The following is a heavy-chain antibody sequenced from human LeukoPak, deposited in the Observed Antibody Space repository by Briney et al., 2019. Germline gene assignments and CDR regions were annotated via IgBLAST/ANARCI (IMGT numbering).Heavy chain of an antibody. CDR2: IWYDGSNK. D-gene: IGHD3-22*01. Sequence: GGSLRLSCAASGFTFSSYGMHWVRQAPGKGLEWVAVIWYDGSNKYYADSVKGRFTISRDNSKNTLYLQMNSLRAEDTAVYYCAKGSYYYDSSGPGPFDLWGRGTLVTVSS. V-gene: IGHV3-33*06. J-gene: IGHJ2*01. CDR3: AKGSYYYDSSGPGPFDL. CDR1: GFTFSSYG.